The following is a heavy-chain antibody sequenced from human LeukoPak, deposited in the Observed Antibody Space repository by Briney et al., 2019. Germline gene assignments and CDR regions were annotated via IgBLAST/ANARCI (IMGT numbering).Heavy chain of an antibody. J-gene: IGHJ3*02. D-gene: IGHD3-9*01. Sequence: PSETLSLTCAVYGGSFSGYYWSWIRQPPGKGLEWMGEINHSGSTNYNPSLKSRVTISVDTSKNQFSLKLSSVTAADTAVYYCARRKGRYFDWLSNAFDIWGQGTMVTVSS. CDR2: INHSGST. CDR1: GGSFSGYY. V-gene: IGHV4-34*01. CDR3: ARRKGRYFDWLSNAFDI.